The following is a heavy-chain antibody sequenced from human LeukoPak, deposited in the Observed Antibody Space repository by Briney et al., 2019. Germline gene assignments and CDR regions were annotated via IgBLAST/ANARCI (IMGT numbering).Heavy chain of an antibody. CDR3: ARHPSGRMWLQQGGWFDP. D-gene: IGHD5-24*01. CDR2: MYHNGST. V-gene: IGHV4-39*01. J-gene: IGHJ5*02. CDR1: GDSISTSNSY. Sequence: SETLSLTCTVSGDSISTSNSYWGWIRQPPGKGLEWIGSMYHNGSTYYNPSLKSRVTISVDTSKNQFSLKLTSVTAADTAVYYCARHPSGRMWLQQGGWFDPWGQGTLVTVSS.